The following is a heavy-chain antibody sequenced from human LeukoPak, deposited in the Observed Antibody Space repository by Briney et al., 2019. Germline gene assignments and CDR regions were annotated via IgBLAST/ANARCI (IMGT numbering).Heavy chain of an antibody. Sequence: GESLKISCKGSGYSFTSYWIGWVRQMPGKGLEWVGIIYPGDSDSTYSPSFQGQVTISANRSISTAYLQWSSLNASDTAMYYCARRYCSSTSCSLDYWGQGTLVTVSS. J-gene: IGHJ4*02. CDR1: GYSFTSYW. CDR3: ARRYCSSTSCSLDY. V-gene: IGHV5-51*01. D-gene: IGHD2-2*01. CDR2: IYPGDSDS.